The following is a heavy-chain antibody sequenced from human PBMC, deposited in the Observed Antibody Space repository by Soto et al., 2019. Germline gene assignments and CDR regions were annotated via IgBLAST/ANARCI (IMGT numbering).Heavy chain of an antibody. D-gene: IGHD2-15*01. V-gene: IGHV4-61*01. CDR2: MYYTGVT. J-gene: IGHJ6*02. CDR1: GGSVRSVNHF. Sequence: PSETLSLTCSVSGGSVRSVNHFWNWIRQPPGRGLEWLGYMYYTGVTNYNPSLKSRVSMSVDTSKDQFSLNLTSLTAAETAVYYCARGGEPIVYYGLYXWGQGTTVTVS. CDR3: ARGGEPIVYYGLYX.